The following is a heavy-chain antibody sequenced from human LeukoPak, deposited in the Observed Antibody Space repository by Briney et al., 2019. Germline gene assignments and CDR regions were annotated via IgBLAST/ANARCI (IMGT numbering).Heavy chain of an antibody. D-gene: IGHD2-15*01. Sequence: ASVKVSCKASGYTFTSYDINWVRQATGQGLEWMGWMNPNSGNTGYAQKFQGRVTMTRNTSISTAYMELSSLRSEDTAVYYCARLGYCSGGSCYPDYWGRGTLVTVSS. CDR3: ARLGYCSGGSCYPDY. V-gene: IGHV1-8*01. J-gene: IGHJ4*02. CDR1: GYTFTSYD. CDR2: MNPNSGNT.